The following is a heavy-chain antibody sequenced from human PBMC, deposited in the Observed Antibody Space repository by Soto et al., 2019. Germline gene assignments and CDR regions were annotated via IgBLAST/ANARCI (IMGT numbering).Heavy chain of an antibody. Sequence: ASVKVSCKASGYTFTGYYMHWVRQAPGQGLEWMGWINPNSGGTNYAQKFQGRVTMTRDTSISTAYMELSRLRSDDTAVYYCARESGSYRADFDYWGQGTRVTVS. D-gene: IGHD1-26*01. CDR1: GYTFTGYY. J-gene: IGHJ4*02. V-gene: IGHV1-2*02. CDR2: INPNSGGT. CDR3: ARESGSYRADFDY.